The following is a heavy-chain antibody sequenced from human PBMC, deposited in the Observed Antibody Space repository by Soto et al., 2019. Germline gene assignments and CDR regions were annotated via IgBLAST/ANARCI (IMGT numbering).Heavy chain of an antibody. CDR3: ARRGRPYSSSWAGWFDP. V-gene: IGHV5-51*01. J-gene: IGHJ5*02. Sequence: PGESLKISCKGSGYSFTSYWIGWVRQMPGKGLEWMGIIYPGDSDTRYSPSFQGQVTISADKSISTAYLQWSSLKASDTAMYYCARRGRPYSSSWAGWFDPWGQGTLVTVSS. D-gene: IGHD6-13*01. CDR1: GYSFTSYW. CDR2: IYPGDSDT.